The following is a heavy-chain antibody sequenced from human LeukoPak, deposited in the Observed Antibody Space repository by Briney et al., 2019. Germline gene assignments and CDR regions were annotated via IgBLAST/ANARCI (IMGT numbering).Heavy chain of an antibody. CDR3: AKDRSIGTYYTFDH. CDR1: GFTFSDYA. D-gene: IGHD1-26*01. Sequence: GGSLRLSCAASGFTFSDYAMTWVRQAPGKGLEWVATISGSGVMTYYADSVKGRFAVSGDTSKNTLYLQMSSLTAADTAVYYCAKDRSIGTYYTFDHWGQGTLVTVSS. J-gene: IGHJ4*02. CDR2: ISGSGVMT. V-gene: IGHV3-23*01.